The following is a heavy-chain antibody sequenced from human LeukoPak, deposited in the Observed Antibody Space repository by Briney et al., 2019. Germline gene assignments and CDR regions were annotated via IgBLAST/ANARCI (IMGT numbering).Heavy chain of an antibody. CDR2: IYYSGST. Sequence: SETLSLTCTVSGGSISSSSYYWGWIRQPPGKGLEWIGSIYYSGSTYYNPSLRSRVTISVDTSKNQFSLKLSSVSAADTAVYYCARDRRIVGATVYDYWGQGTLVTVSS. CDR1: GGSISSSSYY. V-gene: IGHV4-39*07. D-gene: IGHD1-26*01. CDR3: ARDRRIVGATVYDY. J-gene: IGHJ4*02.